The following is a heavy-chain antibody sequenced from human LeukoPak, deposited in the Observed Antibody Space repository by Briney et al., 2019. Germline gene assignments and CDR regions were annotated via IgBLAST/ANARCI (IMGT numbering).Heavy chain of an antibody. CDR3: ARAIRGSAVDTGDR. CDR1: GFTFKNYV. J-gene: IGHJ4*02. CDR2: IYGSGVSI. D-gene: IGHD3-10*01. Sequence: PGGSLRLSCVASGFTFKNYVVNWVRQAPGKGRGWLATIYGSGVSISYADSVKGRFTISRDNARNSLFLQMNSLTVEDTAVYYCARAIRGSAVDTGDRWGQGTLVTVSS. V-gene: IGHV3-21*01.